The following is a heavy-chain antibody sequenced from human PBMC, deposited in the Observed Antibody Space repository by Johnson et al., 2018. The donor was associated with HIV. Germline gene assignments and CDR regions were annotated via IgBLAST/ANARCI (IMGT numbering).Heavy chain of an antibody. CDR2: IWYDGSNK. CDR1: GFTFSSYG. V-gene: IGHV3-30*02. CDR3: AKEDPVRGYSGYVDAVDI. J-gene: IGHJ3*02. Sequence: VQLVESGGGLVQPGGSLRLSCAASGFTFSSYGMHWVRQAPGKGLQWVAAIWYDGSNKYYADSVKGRFTISRDNSKNTLYLQMNSLRAEDTAVYYCAKEDPVRGYSGYVDAVDIGGQGTMVTVSS. D-gene: IGHD5-12*01.